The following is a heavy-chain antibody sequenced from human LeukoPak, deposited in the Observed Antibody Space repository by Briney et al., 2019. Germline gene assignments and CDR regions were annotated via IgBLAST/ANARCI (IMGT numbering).Heavy chain of an antibody. CDR1: GFTFSSYS. J-gene: IGHJ4*02. V-gene: IGHV3-21*01. CDR3: ARNSLRRDGYNDY. CDR2: ISSSSSYI. D-gene: IGHD5-24*01. Sequence: GGSLRLSCAASGFTFSSYSMNWVRQAPGKGLEWVSSISSSSSYIYYADSVKGRFTISRDNAKNSLYLQMSSLRAEDTAVYYCARNSLRRDGYNDYWGQGTLVTVSS.